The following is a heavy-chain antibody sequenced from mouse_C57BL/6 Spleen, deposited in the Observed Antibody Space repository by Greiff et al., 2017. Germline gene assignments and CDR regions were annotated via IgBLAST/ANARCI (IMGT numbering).Heavy chain of an antibody. V-gene: IGHV14-2*01. CDR2: IDPEDGDT. CDR1: GFNIKDYY. J-gene: IGHJ4*01. D-gene: IGHD2-3*01. CDR3: ARDDAPLARDY. Sequence: VQLQQSGAELVKPGASVKLSCTSSGFNIKDYYMHWVKQRTEQGLGWIGRIDPEDGDTKYAPKFQGKATITADTSSNTAYLQLRSLTSADTDVYYCARDDAPLARDYWGQGTSVTVSS.